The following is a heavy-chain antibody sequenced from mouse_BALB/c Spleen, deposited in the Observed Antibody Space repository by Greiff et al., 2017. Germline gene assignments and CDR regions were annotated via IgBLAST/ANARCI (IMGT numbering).Heavy chain of an antibody. J-gene: IGHJ3*01. CDR1: GYSFTSYY. D-gene: IGHD2-4*01. CDR3: ARGRESTMITTD. V-gene: IGHV1S135*01. Sequence: EVQLQQSGPELMKPGASVKISCKASGYSFTSYYMHWVKQSHGKSLEWIGYIDPFNGGTSYNQKFKGKATLTVDKSSSTAYMHLSSLTSEDSAVYYCARGRESTMITTDWGQGTLVTVSA. CDR2: IDPFNGGT.